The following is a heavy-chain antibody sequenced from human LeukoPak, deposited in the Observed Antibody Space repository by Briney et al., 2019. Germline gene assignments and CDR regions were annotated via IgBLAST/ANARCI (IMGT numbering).Heavy chain of an antibody. CDR3: VKGSGYYTRYYFDY. Sequence: GGSLRLSCAASGFTFSSYAMSWVRQAPGKGLEWVSAISGSGGSTYYADSVKGRFTISRDSSKNTLYLQMNSLRAEDTAVYYCVKGSGYYTRYYFDYWGQGTLVTVSS. CDR1: GFTFSSYA. CDR2: ISGSGGST. D-gene: IGHD3-3*01. V-gene: IGHV3-23*01. J-gene: IGHJ4*02.